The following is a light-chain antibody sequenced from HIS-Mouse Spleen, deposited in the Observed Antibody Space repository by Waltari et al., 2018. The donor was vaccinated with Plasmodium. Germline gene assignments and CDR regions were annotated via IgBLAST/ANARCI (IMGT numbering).Light chain of an antibody. CDR3: MIWPSNASGV. CDR1: SDINVGSSN. CDR2: YYSDSDK. J-gene: IGLJ3*02. Sequence: QPVLTQPPSSSASPGESARLTCTLPSDINVGSSNIYWSQQKPGSPPRYLLYYYSDSDKGQGSGVPSRFSGSKDASANTGILLISGLQSEDEADYYCMIWPSNASGVFGGGTKLTVL. V-gene: IGLV5-37*01.